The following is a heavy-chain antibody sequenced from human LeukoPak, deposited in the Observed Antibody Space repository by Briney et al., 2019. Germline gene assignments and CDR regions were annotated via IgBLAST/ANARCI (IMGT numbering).Heavy chain of an antibody. D-gene: IGHD3-22*01. CDR1: GYTFTSYY. J-gene: IGHJ6*03. CDR2: INPSGGST. V-gene: IGHV1-46*01. CDR3: AMGIVMIVVVITAPPVYRRNPYYYYYYMDV. Sequence: GASVKVSCKASGYTFTSYYMHWVRQAPGQGLEWMGIINPSGGSTSYAQKFQGRVTMTEDTSTDTAYMELSSLRSEDTAVYYCAMGIVMIVVVITAPPVYRRNPYYYYYYMDVWGKGTTVTISS.